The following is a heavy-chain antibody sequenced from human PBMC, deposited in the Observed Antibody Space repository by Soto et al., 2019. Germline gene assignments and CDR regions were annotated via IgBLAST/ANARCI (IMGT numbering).Heavy chain of an antibody. J-gene: IGHJ4*02. V-gene: IGHV1-18*01. CDR3: ASDKGDRSVSYSGY. Sequence: QVQLVQSGAEVKKPGASVKVSCKASGYTFTSYGISWVRQAPGQGLEWMGWISADNGNTNYAQKLQGRVPMTTDTSPSTAYMELRSLRSAATAVYYCASDKGDRSVSYSGYWGQGTLVTVSS. D-gene: IGHD3-10*01. CDR2: ISADNGNT. CDR1: GYTFTSYG.